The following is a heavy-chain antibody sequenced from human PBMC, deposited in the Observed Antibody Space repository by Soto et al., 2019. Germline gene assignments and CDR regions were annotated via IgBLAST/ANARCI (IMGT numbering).Heavy chain of an antibody. CDR3: ARERDYGSGSYYKTRDYGMDV. J-gene: IGHJ6*02. Sequence: SETLSLTCAVSGGSISSGGYNWSWIRQHPGKGLEWIGHIYYNGTTYYNPTLKSRVSISVDTSKNQFSLKLSSVTAADTAVYYCARERDYGSGSYYKTRDYGMDVWGQGTTVTVSS. D-gene: IGHD3-10*01. V-gene: IGHV4-31*11. CDR2: IYYNGTT. CDR1: GGSISSGGYN.